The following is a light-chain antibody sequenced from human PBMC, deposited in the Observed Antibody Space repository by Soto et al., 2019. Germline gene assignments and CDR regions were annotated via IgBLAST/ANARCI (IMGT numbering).Light chain of an antibody. J-gene: IGKJ5*01. V-gene: IGKV3-20*01. CDR1: QSVSNNY. CDR3: QQYVTSPSIT. Sequence: EIVLTQSPGTLSLSSGERATLSCRASQSVSNNYLAWYQQQPGQAPRLLIYGASSRATGIPDRFSGSGSGTDFTLTISRLEPEDFTVYYCQQYVTSPSITFGQGTRLEIK. CDR2: GAS.